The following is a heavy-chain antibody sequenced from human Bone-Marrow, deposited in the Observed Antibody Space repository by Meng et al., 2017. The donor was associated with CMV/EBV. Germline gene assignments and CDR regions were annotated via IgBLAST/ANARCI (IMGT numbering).Heavy chain of an antibody. CDR1: GFTFSSYG. V-gene: IGHV3-33*05. CDR2: IEYDGSDK. D-gene: IGHD3-16*01. Sequence: GGSLRLSCAASGFTFSSYGMHWVRQAPGKGLQWVSFIEYDGSDKFYADSVKGRFTISRDNAKNSLYLQMNSLRAEDTAVYYCARYPFGGEYYGMDVWGQGTTVTVSS. J-gene: IGHJ6*02. CDR3: ARYPFGGEYYGMDV.